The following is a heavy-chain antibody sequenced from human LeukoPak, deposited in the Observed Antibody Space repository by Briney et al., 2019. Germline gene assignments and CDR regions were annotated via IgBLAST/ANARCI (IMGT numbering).Heavy chain of an antibody. D-gene: IGHD3-3*01. V-gene: IGHV1-18*01. Sequence: ASVKVSCKASGYTFTSYGISWVRQAPGQGLEWMGRISVYNGNTHYSQKVQGRLTMTTDTSTSTVHMELRSLRPDDTAVYYCARDLYFWSGNVDRGGPNFDHWGQGTLVTVSS. J-gene: IGHJ4*02. CDR2: ISVYNGNT. CDR3: ARDLYFWSGNVDRGGPNFDH. CDR1: GYTFTSYG.